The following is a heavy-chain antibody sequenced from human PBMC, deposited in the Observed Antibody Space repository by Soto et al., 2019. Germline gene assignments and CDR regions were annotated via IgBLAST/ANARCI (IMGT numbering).Heavy chain of an antibody. CDR2: IYSGGST. CDR3: ARDRGYSYGYPWSYYYGMDV. V-gene: IGHV3-66*01. J-gene: IGHJ6*02. D-gene: IGHD5-18*01. CDR1: GFTVSSNY. Sequence: PGGSLRLSCAASGFTVSSNYMSWVRQAPGKGLEWVSVIYSGGSTYCADSVKGRFTISRDNSKNALYLQMNSLRAEDTAVYYCARDRGYSYGYPWSYYYGMDVWGQGTTVTVSS.